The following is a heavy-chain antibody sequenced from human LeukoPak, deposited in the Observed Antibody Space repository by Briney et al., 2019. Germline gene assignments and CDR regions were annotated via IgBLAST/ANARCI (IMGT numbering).Heavy chain of an antibody. Sequence: ASVKVSCKASGGTFSSYAISWVRQAPGQGLEWMGGIIPIFGTANYAQKLQGRVTMTTDTSTSTAYMELRSLRSDDTAVYYCARSPGYGDFFDYWGQGTLVTVSS. CDR2: IIPIFGTA. V-gene: IGHV1-69*05. D-gene: IGHD4-17*01. J-gene: IGHJ4*02. CDR3: ARSPGYGDFFDY. CDR1: GGTFSSYA.